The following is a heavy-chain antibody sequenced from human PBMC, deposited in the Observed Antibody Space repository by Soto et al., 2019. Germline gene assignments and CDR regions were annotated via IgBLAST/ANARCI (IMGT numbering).Heavy chain of an antibody. V-gene: IGHV4-61*01. CDR1: GASVSDKTFY. Sequence: VQLQESGPGLLKPSETMSLPCSVSGASVSDKTFYWSWLRQSPGKGLEWIGYIYYSGTTNYNPSLKGRFTFSVDTSKNPFSRRLNSVTAADTALYYRARTTAAPNTIRSRYYCAYWDQGMLVTVS. J-gene: IGHJ4*02. D-gene: IGHD4-17*01. CDR3: ARTTAAPNTIRSRYYCAY. CDR2: IYYSGTT.